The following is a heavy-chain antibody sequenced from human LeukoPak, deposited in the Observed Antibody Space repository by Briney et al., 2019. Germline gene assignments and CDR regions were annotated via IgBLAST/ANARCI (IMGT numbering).Heavy chain of an antibody. CDR3: ARTSGYPPGEVSFDY. CDR1: GGSFSGYY. J-gene: IGHJ4*02. Sequence: PSETLSLTCADHGGSFSGYYWSCIRKPPGKGLEWIGEINHSGSTNYNPSLKSRVTISVDTSKNQFSLKLSSVTAADTAVYYCARTSGYPPGEVSFDYWGQGTLVTVSS. CDR2: INHSGST. D-gene: IGHD5-12*01. V-gene: IGHV4-34*01.